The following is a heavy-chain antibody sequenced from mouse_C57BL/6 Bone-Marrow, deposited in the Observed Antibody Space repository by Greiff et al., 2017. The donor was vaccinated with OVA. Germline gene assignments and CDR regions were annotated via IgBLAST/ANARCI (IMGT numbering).Heavy chain of an antibody. CDR2: IDPENGDT. CDR3: TPYPTDY. V-gene: IGHV14-4*01. Sequence: EVQLPQSGAELVRPGASVKLSCTASGFNIKDDYMHWVKQRPEQGLEWIGWIDPENGDTEYASKFQGKATITADTSSNTAYLQLSSLTSEDTAVYYCTPYPTDYWGQGTTLTVSS. D-gene: IGHD5-1*01. CDR1: GFNIKDDY. J-gene: IGHJ2*01.